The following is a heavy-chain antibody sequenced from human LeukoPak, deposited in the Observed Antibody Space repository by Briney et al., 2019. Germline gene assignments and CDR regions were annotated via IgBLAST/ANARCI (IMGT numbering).Heavy chain of an antibody. CDR1: GYTFTKYY. CDR3: AREQRGGLGGNLGGLFAMYYTYYYMDV. V-gene: IGHV1-46*01. J-gene: IGHJ6*03. D-gene: IGHD3-16*01. CDR2: INPSDGAT. Sequence: ASVKVSCKASGYTFTKYYIHWVRQAPGQGLEWMGMINPSDGATTYAQRFQGRVTMTRDMSTTTVYMDLRSLRSEDTAVYFCAREQRGGLGGNLGGLFAMYYTYYYMDVWGRGTTVTVSS.